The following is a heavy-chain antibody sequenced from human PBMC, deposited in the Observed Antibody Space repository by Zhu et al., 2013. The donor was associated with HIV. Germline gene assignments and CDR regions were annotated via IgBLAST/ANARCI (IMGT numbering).Heavy chain of an antibody. V-gene: IGHV4-39*07. CDR1: GGSISSSSYY. Sequence: QVQLQESGPGLVKPSETLSLTCTVSGGSISSSSYYWGWIRQPPGKGLEWIGSIYYSGSTYYNPSLKSRVTISVDTSKNQFSLKLSSVTAADTAVYYCASYYYGSRAYYYYYMDVWGKGTTVTVSS. D-gene: IGHD3-10*01. CDR2: IYYSGST. J-gene: IGHJ6*03. CDR3: ASYYYGSRAYYYYYMDV.